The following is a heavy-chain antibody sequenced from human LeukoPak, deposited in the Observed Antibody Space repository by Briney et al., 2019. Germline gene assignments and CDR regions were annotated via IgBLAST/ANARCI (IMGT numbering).Heavy chain of an antibody. CDR2: ISTSDRYT. V-gene: IGHV3-11*06. J-gene: IGHJ4*02. CDR3: ARVASITMICDF. D-gene: IGHD3-22*01. Sequence: GGSLRLSCAASGFTFSDYYMSWIRQAPGKGLEWVSYISTSDRYTNYTDSVKGRFTISRDNAKNSLFLQMNSLRAEDTAVYYCARVASITMICDFWGQGTLVTVSS. CDR1: GFTFSDYY.